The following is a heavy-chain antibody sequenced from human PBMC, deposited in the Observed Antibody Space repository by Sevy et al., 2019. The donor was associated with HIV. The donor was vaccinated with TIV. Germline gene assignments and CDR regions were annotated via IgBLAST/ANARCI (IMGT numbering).Heavy chain of an antibody. D-gene: IGHD1-1*01. CDR3: ARGPGTTGTTGWFDP. V-gene: IGHV4-30-4*01. CDR2: IYYSGST. CDR1: GGSISSGDYY. Sequence: SETLSLTCTVSGGSISSGDYYWSWIRQPPGKGLEWIGYIYYSGSTYYNPSLKSRVTISVDTSKNQFSLKLSSVTAADTAVYYCARGPGTTGTTGWFDPWGQGTQVTVSS. J-gene: IGHJ5*02.